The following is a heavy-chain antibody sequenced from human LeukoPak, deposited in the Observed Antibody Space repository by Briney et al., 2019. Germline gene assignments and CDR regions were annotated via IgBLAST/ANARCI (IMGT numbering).Heavy chain of an antibody. CDR2: TSYDESSK. Sequence: GGSLRLSCAASGFTFRSYGMHWVRQAPGKGLEWMAVTSYDESSKYYADSVKGRFTISRDNSKNTLYLQMNSLRAEDTAVYYCARDGTSGYAIYGMDVWGQGTTVTVSS. J-gene: IGHJ6*02. V-gene: IGHV3-30*03. CDR3: ARDGTSGYAIYGMDV. D-gene: IGHD5-12*01. CDR1: GFTFRSYG.